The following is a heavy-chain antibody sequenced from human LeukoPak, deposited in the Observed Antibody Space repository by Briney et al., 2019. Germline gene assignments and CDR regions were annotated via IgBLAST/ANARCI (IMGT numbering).Heavy chain of an antibody. Sequence: SETLSLTCTVSGGSISSYYWSWIRQPPGKGLEWIGYIYYSGSTYYNPSLKSRVTISVDTSKNQFSLKLSSVTAADTAVYYCASSNWFYDSSGPFDYWGQGTLVTVSS. J-gene: IGHJ4*02. CDR1: GGSISSYY. CDR3: ASSNWFYDSSGPFDY. CDR2: IYYSGST. V-gene: IGHV4-59*06. D-gene: IGHD3-22*01.